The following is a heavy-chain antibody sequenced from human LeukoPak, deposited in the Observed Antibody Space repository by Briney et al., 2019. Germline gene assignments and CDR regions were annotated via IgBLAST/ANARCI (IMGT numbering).Heavy chain of an antibody. V-gene: IGHV5-51*01. CDR3: ARHSDVVGAI. CDR2: IYPRDSDT. Sequence: GESLKISCKASGYTFTHQWIGWVRQMSGSGLEWMGIIYPRDSDTIYSPSFQGHVTISADTSINTAYLEWSSLEASDTAIYYCARHSDVVGAIWGQGTLVTVSS. J-gene: IGHJ4*02. D-gene: IGHD3-16*01. CDR1: GYTFTHQW.